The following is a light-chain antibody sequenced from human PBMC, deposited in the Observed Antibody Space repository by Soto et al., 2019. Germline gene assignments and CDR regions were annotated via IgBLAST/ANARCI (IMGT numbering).Light chain of an antibody. CDR2: GSF. CDR3: QQYDISPTWT. J-gene: IGKJ1*01. Sequence: EIVLTQSPGTLSLSPGERATLSCRASQSVRSSYLAWYQQKPGQAPRLLIYGSFTRVPGIPDRFSGSGSGTDFTLTISRLEPEDFAVYYCQQYDISPTWTFGQGTKVDIK. V-gene: IGKV3-20*01. CDR1: QSVRSSY.